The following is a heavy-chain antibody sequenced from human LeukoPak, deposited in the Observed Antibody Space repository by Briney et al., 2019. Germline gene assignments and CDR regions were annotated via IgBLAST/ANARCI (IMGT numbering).Heavy chain of an antibody. V-gene: IGHV3-23*01. CDR1: GFTFSSYA. J-gene: IGHJ4*02. CDR3: ARDDSTEVFDY. Sequence: GGSLRLSCAASGFTFSSYAMSWVRQAPGKGLEWVSAISTSGGSTYYADSVKGRFTISRDNSKNTLYLQMDSLRAEDTAVYYCARDDSTEVFDYWGQGTLVTVSS. D-gene: IGHD1-14*01. CDR2: ISTSGGST.